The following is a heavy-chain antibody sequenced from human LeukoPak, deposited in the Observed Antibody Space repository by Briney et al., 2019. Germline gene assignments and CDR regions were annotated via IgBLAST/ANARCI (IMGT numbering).Heavy chain of an antibody. CDR1: SGSMNTHY. Sequence: SETLSLTCRVSSGSMNTHYWSWIRQPPGKGPEWIGHVFYTGSTDYNPSLRSRVAISVDRPNNQFSLKLTSVNAADTAVYYCARYTRRSALRTWGQGILVIVSP. D-gene: IGHD3-10*01. J-gene: IGHJ4*02. CDR3: ARYTRRSALRT. CDR2: VFYTGST. V-gene: IGHV4-59*11.